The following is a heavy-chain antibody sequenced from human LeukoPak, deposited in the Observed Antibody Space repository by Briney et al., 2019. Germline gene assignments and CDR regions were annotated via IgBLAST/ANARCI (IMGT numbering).Heavy chain of an antibody. CDR3: ARTTSGPWTWFDP. V-gene: IGHV5-51*01. CDR1: GHSFTKYW. D-gene: IGHD1-1*01. Sequence: GESLKISCKGFGHSFTKYWIAWVRQLPGKGLEWMGIIYPDDSDTIYSPSFQGQVTISADKSISTAYLQWGSLKASDTAIYYCARTTSGPWTWFDPWGPGTLVTVSS. CDR2: IYPDDSDT. J-gene: IGHJ5*02.